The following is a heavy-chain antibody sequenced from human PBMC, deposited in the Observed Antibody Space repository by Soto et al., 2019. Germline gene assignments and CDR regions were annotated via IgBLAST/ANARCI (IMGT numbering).Heavy chain of an antibody. V-gene: IGHV3-23*01. D-gene: IGHD1-26*01. CDR2: ISGGRDTT. Sequence: PGGSLRLSCVASGFIVRSYAMTWVRQSPGKGLEWAAAISGGRDTTFYADAVRGRFIISRDSSRNTVYLQMSNLRADDTAIYYCVKRPSYPGIVGATHFDYWGQGTLVTVSS. CDR3: VKRPSYPGIVGATHFDY. CDR1: GFIVRSYA. J-gene: IGHJ4*02.